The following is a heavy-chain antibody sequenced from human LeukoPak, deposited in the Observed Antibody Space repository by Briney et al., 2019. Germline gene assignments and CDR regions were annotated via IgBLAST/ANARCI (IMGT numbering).Heavy chain of an antibody. V-gene: IGHV4-59*01. J-gene: IGHJ3*02. CDR1: GGSISSYY. Sequence: PSETLSLTCTVSGGSISSYYWSWIRQPPGKGLEWIGYIYYSGSTNYNPSLKSRITISVDTSKNQFSLKLSSVTAPDTAVYYCARVGSWDAFDIWGQGTMVIVFS. CDR2: IYYSGST. CDR3: ARVGSWDAFDI.